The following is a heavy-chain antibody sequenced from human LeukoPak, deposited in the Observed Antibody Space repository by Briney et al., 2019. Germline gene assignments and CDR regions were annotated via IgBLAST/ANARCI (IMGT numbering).Heavy chain of an antibody. V-gene: IGHV3-21*01. D-gene: IGHD5-12*01. CDR1: GFTFSSYS. J-gene: IGHJ3*02. CDR3: ARQFHQPRRGYSGYDTAVDAFDI. CDR2: ISSSSSYI. Sequence: PGGSLRLSCAASGFTFSSYSMNWDRQAPGKGLEWVSSISSSSSYIYYADSVKGRFTISRDNAKNSLYLQMNSLRAEDTAVYYCARQFHQPRRGYSGYDTAVDAFDIWGQGTMVTVSS.